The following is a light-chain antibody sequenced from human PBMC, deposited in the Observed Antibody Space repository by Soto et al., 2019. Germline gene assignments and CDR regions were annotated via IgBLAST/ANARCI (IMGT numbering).Light chain of an antibody. CDR2: AAS. CDR3: QQYNNRPPWT. J-gene: IGKJ1*01. Sequence: EIVMTQSPGTLSVSPGERATLSCRASQTIDTNLAWYQQKPGQAPRLLIFAASTRDTGIPARFSGSGSGTEFSHTITSLQSEDFALYYCQQYNNRPPWTFGQGTKVEVK. CDR1: QTIDTN. V-gene: IGKV3-15*01.